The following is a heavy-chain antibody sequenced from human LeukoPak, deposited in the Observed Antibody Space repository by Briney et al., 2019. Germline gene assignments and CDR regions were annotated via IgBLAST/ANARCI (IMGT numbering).Heavy chain of an antibody. V-gene: IGHV3-23*01. CDR3: AKDTPSPFLSMITFGGVIAFDY. J-gene: IGHJ4*02. CDR1: GFNFSSYA. Sequence: GRSLRLSCAASGFNFSSYAMSWVCQAPGKGLEWVSAISGSGGSTYYADSVKGRFTISRDNSKNTLYLQMNSLRAEDTAVYYCAKDTPSPFLSMITFGGVIAFDYWGQGTLVTVSS. CDR2: ISGSGGST. D-gene: IGHD3-16*02.